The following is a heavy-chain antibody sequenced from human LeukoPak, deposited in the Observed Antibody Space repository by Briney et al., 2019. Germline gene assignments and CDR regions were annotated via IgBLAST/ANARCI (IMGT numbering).Heavy chain of an antibody. CDR3: ARGGGMGHYYYYMDV. V-gene: IGHV4-59*01. J-gene: IGHJ6*03. Sequence: SETLSLTCTVSGGSISSYYWSWIRQAPGKGLEWIGYIYYSGSTTYNPSLKSRVTISVDTSKNQFSLKLSSVTAADTAVYHCARGGGMGHYYYYMDVWGKGTTVTVSS. CDR1: GGSISSYY. D-gene: IGHD5-24*01. CDR2: IYYSGST.